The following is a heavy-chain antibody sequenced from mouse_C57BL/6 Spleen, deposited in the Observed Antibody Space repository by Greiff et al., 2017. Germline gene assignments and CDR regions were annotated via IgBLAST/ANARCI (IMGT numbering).Heavy chain of an antibody. J-gene: IGHJ4*01. D-gene: IGHD2-2*01. CDR2: IWTGGGT. CDR1: GFSLTSYA. Sequence: VQGVESGPGLVAPSQSLSITCTVSGFSLTSYAISWVRQPPGKGLEWLGVIWTGGGTNYNSALKSRLSISKDNSKSQVFLKMNSLQTDDTARYYCARDGYDWDYYAMDYWGQGTSVTVSS. V-gene: IGHV2-9-1*01. CDR3: ARDGYDWDYYAMDY.